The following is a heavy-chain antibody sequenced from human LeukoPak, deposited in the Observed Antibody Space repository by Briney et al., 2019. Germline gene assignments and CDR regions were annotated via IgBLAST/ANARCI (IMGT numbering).Heavy chain of an antibody. CDR3: AREYIVATIGWFDP. CDR2: ISSSSSYM. CDR1: GFTFSSYS. Sequence: GGSLRLSCAASGFTFSSYSMNWVRQAPGKGLEWVSSISSSSSYMYYADSVKGRFTISRDNAKNSLYLQMNSLRAEDTAVYYCAREYIVATIGWFDPWGQGTLVTVSS. V-gene: IGHV3-21*01. D-gene: IGHD5-12*01. J-gene: IGHJ5*02.